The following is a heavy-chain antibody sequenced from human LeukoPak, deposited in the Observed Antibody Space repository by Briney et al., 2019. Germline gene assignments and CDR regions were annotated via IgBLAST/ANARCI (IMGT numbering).Heavy chain of an antibody. V-gene: IGHV3-48*01. D-gene: IGHD1-26*01. CDR2: ISGRSSTI. Sequence: RGESLRLSCAASAFTFSDYSMNWVRQAPGKGLEWISYISGRSSTIYYADSVRGRFTISRDNAKNSMYLQMNSLRAEDTAVYYCARDRLTSGSYFFDYWGQGTLVTVSS. CDR1: AFTFSDYS. CDR3: ARDRLTSGSYFFDY. J-gene: IGHJ4*02.